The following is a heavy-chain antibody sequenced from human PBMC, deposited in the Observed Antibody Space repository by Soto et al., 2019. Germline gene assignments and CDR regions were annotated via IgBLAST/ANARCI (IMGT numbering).Heavy chain of an antibody. CDR1: GGSVSSGSYY. J-gene: IGHJ5*02. V-gene: IGHV4-61*01. Sequence: SETLSLTCTVSGGSVSSGSYYWSWIRQPPGKGLEWVGYIYYSGSTNYNPSLKSRVTISVDTSKNQFSLKLSSVTAADTAVYYCARYYYGSGKYWFDPWGQGTLVTVSS. CDR3: ARYYYGSGKYWFDP. D-gene: IGHD3-10*01. CDR2: IYYSGST.